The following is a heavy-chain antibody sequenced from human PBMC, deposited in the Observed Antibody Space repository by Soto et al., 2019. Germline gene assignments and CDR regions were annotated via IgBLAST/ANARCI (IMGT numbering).Heavy chain of an antibody. V-gene: IGHV4-4*02. CDR2: TYRTGST. J-gene: IGHJ4*02. CDR1: GGSFTSNNR. D-gene: IGHD1-7*01. Sequence: PSETLSLTCAVSGGSFTSNNRWTWVRQPPGQGLEWIGETYRTGSTNYNPSLRSRVTISLDKSENQFSLKVTSLTAADTAVYYCASRDPGTSVDYWGQGTLVTVSS. CDR3: ASRDPGTSVDY.